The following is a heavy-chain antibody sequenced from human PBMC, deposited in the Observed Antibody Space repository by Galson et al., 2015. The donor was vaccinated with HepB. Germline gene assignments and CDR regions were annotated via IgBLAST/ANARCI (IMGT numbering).Heavy chain of an antibody. D-gene: IGHD6-13*01. V-gene: IGHV3-15*01. CDR2: IKSKTDGGTT. J-gene: IGHJ5*02. CDR1: GFPFNNAW. Sequence: SLRLSCAASGFPFNNAWMTWVRQAPGKGLEWGGRIKSKTDGGTTDYTAPVKGRFTIPRDDSKNRRYLQMNSLKTEDSAVYYCTTDVFYSTYWAWFDPWGQGTLVTVSS. CDR3: TTDVFYSTYWAWFDP.